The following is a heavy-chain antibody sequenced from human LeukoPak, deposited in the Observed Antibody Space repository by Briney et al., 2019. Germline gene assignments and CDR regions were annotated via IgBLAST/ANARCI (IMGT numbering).Heavy chain of an antibody. CDR1: GYTFTDYY. Sequence: ASVKISCEVSGYTFTDYYMHWVQQAPGKGLEWMGLVDPEDGETIYAEKFQGRVTITADTSTDTAYMELSSLRSEDTAVYYCATDKGCITGTMFWFDPWGQGTLVTVSS. J-gene: IGHJ5*02. V-gene: IGHV1-69-2*01. CDR2: VDPEDGET. CDR3: ATDKGCITGTMFWFDP. D-gene: IGHD1-7*01.